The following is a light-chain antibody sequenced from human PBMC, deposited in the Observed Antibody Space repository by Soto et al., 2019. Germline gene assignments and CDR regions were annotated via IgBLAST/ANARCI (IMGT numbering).Light chain of an antibody. V-gene: IGKV3-20*01. CDR1: QSVSSSN. J-gene: IGKJ1*01. CDR3: QQYVTSPVT. CDR2: AAS. Sequence: EIVLTQSPGTLSLSPGERATLSCRASQSVSSSNLAWYQQKPGQAPRLLIYAASSRATGIPDRFSGSGSGTDFTLTISRLEPEDFAVYYCQQYVTSPVTFGQGTQVEIK.